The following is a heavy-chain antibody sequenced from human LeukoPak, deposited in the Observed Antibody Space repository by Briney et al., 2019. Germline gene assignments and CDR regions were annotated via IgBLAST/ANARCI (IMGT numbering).Heavy chain of an antibody. CDR2: ISWNSGSI. V-gene: IGHV3-9*03. J-gene: IGHJ3*02. D-gene: IGHD5-24*01. CDR1: GFTFDDYA. Sequence: GRSLRLSCAASGFTFDDYAMHWVRQAPGKGLEWVSGISWNSGSIGYADSVKGRFTISRDNAKNSLYLQMNSLRAEDMALYYCAKDTIATATGTFDIWGQGTMVTVSS. CDR3: AKDTIATATGTFDI.